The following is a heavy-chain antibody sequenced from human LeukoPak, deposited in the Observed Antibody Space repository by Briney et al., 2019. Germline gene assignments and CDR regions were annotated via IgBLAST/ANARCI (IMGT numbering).Heavy chain of an antibody. D-gene: IGHD2-2*01. J-gene: IGHJ5*02. V-gene: IGHV1-69*13. Sequence: SVKVPCKACGGTFSSYAISWVRQAPGQRLEWMGGIIPIFGTANYAQKFQGRVTITADESTSTAYMELSSLRSEDTAVYYCARDRNLGPWEVPAAHCGWFDPWGQGTLVTVSP. CDR3: ARDRNLGPWEVPAAHCGWFDP. CDR2: IIPIFGTA. CDR1: GGTFSSYA.